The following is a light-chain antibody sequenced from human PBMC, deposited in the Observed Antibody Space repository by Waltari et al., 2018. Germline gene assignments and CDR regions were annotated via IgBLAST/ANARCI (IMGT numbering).Light chain of an antibody. CDR2: EAS. CDR1: QSIGSS. J-gene: IGKJ4*01. Sequence: QMTQSPSTLSASVGDRVTITCRASQSIGSSLAWYQQKPGKAPKVVIYEASSLESGVPSRFSGSGSGTEFTLTISSLQPDDFATYYCQQCNSYLLTFGGGTKVEIK. V-gene: IGKV1-5*03. CDR3: QQCNSYLLT.